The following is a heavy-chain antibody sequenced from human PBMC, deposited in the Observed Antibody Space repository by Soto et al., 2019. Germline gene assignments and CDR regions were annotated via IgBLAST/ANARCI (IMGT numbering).Heavy chain of an antibody. V-gene: IGHV1-3*01. J-gene: IGHJ6*02. CDR1: GYTFTSYA. CDR2: INAGNGNT. D-gene: IGHD2-2*01. Sequence: GTSVKVSCKASGYTFTSYAMHWVRQAPGQRLEWMGWINAGNGNTKYSQKFQGRVTITRDTSASTAYMELSSLRSEDTAVYYCARAPTPPASSRYYYYGMDVWGQGTTVTVSS. CDR3: ARAPTPPASSRYYYYGMDV.